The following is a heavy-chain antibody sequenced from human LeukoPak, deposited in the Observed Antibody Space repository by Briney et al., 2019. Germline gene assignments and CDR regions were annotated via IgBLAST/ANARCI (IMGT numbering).Heavy chain of an antibody. CDR1: GFTFSSYA. V-gene: IGHV3-30*04. J-gene: IGHJ3*02. Sequence: GRSLRLSCAASGFTFSSYAMHWVRQAPGKGLEWVAVISYDGSNKYHADSVKGRFTISRDNSKNTLYLQMDSLRAEDTAVYYCARSDYGDYDDAFDIWGQGTMVTVSS. D-gene: IGHD4-17*01. CDR2: ISYDGSNK. CDR3: ARSDYGDYDDAFDI.